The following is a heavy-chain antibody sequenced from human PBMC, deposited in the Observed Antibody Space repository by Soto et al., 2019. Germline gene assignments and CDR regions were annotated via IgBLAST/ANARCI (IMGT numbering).Heavy chain of an antibody. V-gene: IGHV3-23*01. J-gene: IGHJ3*01. CDR2: ISGSGGST. Sequence: EVQLLESGGGLVQPGGSLRLSCAASGFTFSSYAMSWVRQAPGKGLEWVSAISGSGGSTYYADSVRGRFTISRDNSKNTLYLQMNSLRAEDTAVYYCASYYYDSSGPPNDAFDLWGQGTIVTVSS. CDR3: ASYYYDSSGPPNDAFDL. CDR1: GFTFSSYA. D-gene: IGHD3-22*01.